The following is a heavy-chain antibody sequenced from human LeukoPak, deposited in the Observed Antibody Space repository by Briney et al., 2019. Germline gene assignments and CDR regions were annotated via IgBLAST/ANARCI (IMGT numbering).Heavy chain of an antibody. J-gene: IGHJ6*02. D-gene: IGHD5-18*01. CDR1: GYTFTSYG. CDR2: ISAYNGNT. Sequence: GASVKVSCKASGYTFTSYGISWVRQAPGQGLEWMGWISAYNGNTNYAQKLQGRVTMTTDTSTSTAYMELRSLRSDDTAVYYCARSGRIQLWPLDYYYYGMDVWGQGTTVTVSS. V-gene: IGHV1-18*01. CDR3: ARSGRIQLWPLDYYYYGMDV.